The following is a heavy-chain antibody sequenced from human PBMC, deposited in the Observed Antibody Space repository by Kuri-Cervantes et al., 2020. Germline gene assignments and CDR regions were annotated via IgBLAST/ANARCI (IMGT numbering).Heavy chain of an antibody. D-gene: IGHD1-26*01. CDR1: GYTFTSYY. CDR3: ARGLFPPGGGSYRTDAFDI. CDR2: INPSGGST. J-gene: IGHJ3*02. Sequence: ASVKVSCKASGYTFTSYYMHWVRQAPGQGLEWMGIINPSGGSTSYAQKFQGRVTMTRDTSTSTVYMELSSLRTEDTAVYYCARGLFPPGGGSYRTDAFDIWGQGTMVTVSS. V-gene: IGHV1-46*01.